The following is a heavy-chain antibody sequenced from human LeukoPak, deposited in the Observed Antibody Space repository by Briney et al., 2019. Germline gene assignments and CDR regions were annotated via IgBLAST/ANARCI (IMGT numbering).Heavy chain of an antibody. CDR2: IIPILGIA. J-gene: IGHJ4*02. D-gene: IGHD2-21*01. CDR1: GGTFSSYA. Sequence: SVKVSCKASGGTFSSYAISWVRQAPGQGLEWMGRIIPILGIANYAQKFQGRVTITADKSTSTAYMELSSLRSEDTAVYYCVAPSGDRASQKIWGQGTLVTVSS. V-gene: IGHV1-69*04. CDR3: VAPSGDRASQKI.